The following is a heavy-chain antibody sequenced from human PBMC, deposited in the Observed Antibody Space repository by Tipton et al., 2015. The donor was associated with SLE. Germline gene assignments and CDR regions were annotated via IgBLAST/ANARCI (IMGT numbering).Heavy chain of an antibody. V-gene: IGHV3-21*01. D-gene: IGHD3-3*01. J-gene: IGHJ3*02. CDR2: ISSSSTYI. CDR3: ARDHYDFSTAPPAFDM. CDR1: GFPFSRYT. Sequence: SLRLSCAASGFPFSRYTMNWVRQAPGKGLEWVSSISSSSTYINYADSVKGRFTISRDNAKNSLFLQMNSLRAEDTAVYYCARDHYDFSTAPPAFDMWGQGTMVTVSS.